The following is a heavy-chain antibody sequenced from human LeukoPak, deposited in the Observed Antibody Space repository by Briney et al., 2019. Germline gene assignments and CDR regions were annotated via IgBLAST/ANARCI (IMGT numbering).Heavy chain of an antibody. V-gene: IGHV4-59*11. Sequence: SETLSLTCTVSGGSISSHYGSWIRQPPGKGLEWIGYIYYSGSTNYNPSLKSRVTISVDTSKNQFSLKLSSVTAADTAVYYCARIGSSGWYGLFVDYWGQGTLVTVSS. CDR1: GGSISSHY. D-gene: IGHD6-19*01. CDR2: IYYSGST. J-gene: IGHJ4*02. CDR3: ARIGSSGWYGLFVDY.